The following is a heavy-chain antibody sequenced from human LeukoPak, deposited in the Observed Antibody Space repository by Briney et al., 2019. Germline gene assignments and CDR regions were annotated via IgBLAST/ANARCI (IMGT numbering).Heavy chain of an antibody. CDR2: ISSSGSTI. Sequence: AGGSLRLSCAASGFTFSSYEMNWVRQAPGKGLEWVSYISSSGSTIYYADSVKGRFTISRDNAKNSLYLQMNSLRAEDTAVYYCARELSMIVAPPWFDPWGREPWSPSPQ. V-gene: IGHV3-48*03. CDR1: GFTFSSYE. CDR3: ARELSMIVAPPWFDP. J-gene: IGHJ5*02. D-gene: IGHD3-22*01.